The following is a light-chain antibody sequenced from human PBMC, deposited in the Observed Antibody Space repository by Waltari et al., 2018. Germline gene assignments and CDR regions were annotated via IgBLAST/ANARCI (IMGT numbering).Light chain of an antibody. CDR2: AAS. CDR1: QGISNY. Sequence: DIQMTQSQYSLSASVGDRVTITCRASQGISNYLSWYQQKPGKVPKLLIYAASTLQSGVPSRFSGSRFGTDFTLTISRLQPEDVATYYCQNYNSAPLTFGGGTKVEIK. CDR3: QNYNSAPLT. J-gene: IGKJ4*01. V-gene: IGKV1-27*01.